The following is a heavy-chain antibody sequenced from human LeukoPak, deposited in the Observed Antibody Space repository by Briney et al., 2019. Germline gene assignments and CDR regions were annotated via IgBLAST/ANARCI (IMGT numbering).Heavy chain of an antibody. Sequence: ASVKVSCKASGGTFSSYAISWVRQAPGQGLEWMGWINPKSGVTNYAQKFQGRVTMTRDTSISTAYMELSRVKSDDTALYYCARSRGFYCSGGSCYSDAFDIWGQGTMVTVSS. CDR3: ARSRGFYCSGGSCYSDAFDI. CDR2: INPKSGVT. D-gene: IGHD2-15*01. CDR1: GGTFSSYA. V-gene: IGHV1-2*02. J-gene: IGHJ3*02.